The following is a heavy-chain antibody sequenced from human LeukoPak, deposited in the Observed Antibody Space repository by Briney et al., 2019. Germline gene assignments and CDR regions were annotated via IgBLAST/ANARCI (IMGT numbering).Heavy chain of an antibody. CDR1: GGSISSYY. Sequence: PSETLSLTCTVSGGSISSYYWSWIRQPPGKGLEWIGYIYYSGSTSYNPSLKSRVTISVDTSKNQFSLKLSSVTAADTAVYYCAKGSGWFGYWGQGTLVTVSS. CDR2: IYYSGST. V-gene: IGHV4-59*08. J-gene: IGHJ5*01. CDR3: AKGSGWFGY. D-gene: IGHD6-19*01.